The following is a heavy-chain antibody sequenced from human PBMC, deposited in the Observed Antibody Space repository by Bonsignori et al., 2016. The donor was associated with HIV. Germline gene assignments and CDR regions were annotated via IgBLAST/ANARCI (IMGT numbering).Heavy chain of an antibody. CDR2: INPNSGGT. D-gene: IGHD1-26*01. CDR3: ARSLGGSYFRDFYFDY. Sequence: WVRQAPGQGLEWTGWINPNSGGTNYAQKFQGRVTMTRDTSIGAAYMELSRLRSDDTAMYYCARSLGGSYFRDFYFDYWGQGTLVTVSS. J-gene: IGHJ4*02. V-gene: IGHV1-2*02.